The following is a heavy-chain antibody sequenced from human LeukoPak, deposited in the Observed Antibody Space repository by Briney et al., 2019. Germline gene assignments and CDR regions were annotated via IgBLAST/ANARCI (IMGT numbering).Heavy chain of an antibody. D-gene: IGHD6-19*01. V-gene: IGHV1-69*04. CDR2: IIPILGIA. Sequence: SVKVSCKASGGTFSSYAISWVRQAPGQGLEWMGRIIPILGIANYAQKFQGRVTITADKSTSTAYMELSSLRSEDTAVYYCARDLDRARGGWYVDWGQGTLVTVSS. CDR3: ARDLDRARGGWYVD. J-gene: IGHJ4*02. CDR1: GGTFSSYA.